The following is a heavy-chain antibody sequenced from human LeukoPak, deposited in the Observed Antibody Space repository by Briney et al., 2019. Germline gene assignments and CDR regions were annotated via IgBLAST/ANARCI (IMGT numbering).Heavy chain of an antibody. J-gene: IGHJ4*02. Sequence: GGSLRLSCAASGFTFSSYSMNWVRQAPGKGLGWVSSISSSSSYIYYADSVKGRFTISRDNAKNSLYLQMNSLRAEDTAVYYCARDIQWLVPGYWGQGTLVTVSS. CDR3: ARDIQWLVPGY. D-gene: IGHD6-19*01. V-gene: IGHV3-21*01. CDR2: ISSSSSYI. CDR1: GFTFSSYS.